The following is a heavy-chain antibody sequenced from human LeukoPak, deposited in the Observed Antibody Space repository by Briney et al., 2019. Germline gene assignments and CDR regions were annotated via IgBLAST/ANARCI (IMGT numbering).Heavy chain of an antibody. V-gene: IGHV4-39*01. CDR1: GGSISSSSYY. Sequence: SETLSPTCTVSGGSISSSSYYWGWIRQPPGKGLEWIGSIYYSGSTYYNPSLKSRVTISVDTSKNQVSLKLSSVTAADTAVYYCARHRMYYYDSSGRGVADAFDIWGQGTMVTVSS. D-gene: IGHD3-22*01. CDR3: ARHRMYYYDSSGRGVADAFDI. J-gene: IGHJ3*02. CDR2: IYYSGST.